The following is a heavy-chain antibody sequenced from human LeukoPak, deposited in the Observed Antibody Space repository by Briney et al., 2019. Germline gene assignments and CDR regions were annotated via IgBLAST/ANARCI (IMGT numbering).Heavy chain of an antibody. Sequence: GASVKVSCKASGYTFTGHYVHWLRQAPGQGLEWMGWINPNTSVTNYAQKFQDRVTLTRDTSISTACMELSWLRSDDTAIYYCASVDSGTAYLRYDYWGQGTLVTVSS. J-gene: IGHJ4*02. CDR3: ASVDSGTAYLRYDY. D-gene: IGHD3/OR15-3a*01. V-gene: IGHV1-2*02. CDR2: INPNTSVT. CDR1: GYTFTGHY.